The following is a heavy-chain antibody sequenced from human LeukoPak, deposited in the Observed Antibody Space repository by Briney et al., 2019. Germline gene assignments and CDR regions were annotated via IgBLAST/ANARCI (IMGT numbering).Heavy chain of an antibody. V-gene: IGHV3-48*03. CDR3: TRDYGDYAY. Sequence: GGSLRLSCAASGFISSSYEMNWVRQSPGKGPEWLSYISGSGSPTYYADSVKGRFTISGDNAKNSLYLQMNSLRAEDTAIYYCTRDYGDYAYWGQGTLVTVSS. CDR1: GFISSSYE. CDR2: ISGSGSPT. D-gene: IGHD4-17*01. J-gene: IGHJ4*02.